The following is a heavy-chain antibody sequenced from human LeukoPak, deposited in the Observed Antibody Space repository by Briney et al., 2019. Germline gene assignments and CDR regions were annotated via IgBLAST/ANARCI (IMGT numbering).Heavy chain of an antibody. J-gene: IGHJ4*02. D-gene: IGHD2-15*01. CDR2: ISSGSSTI. CDR1: GFSFSSYT. CDR3: ARGYCSGGSCYNLDY. Sequence: GRSLRLSCAASGFSFSSYTMNWVRQAPGKGLEWTSYISSGSSTIYYADSVKGRFTISRDNAKNSLYLQMNSLRAQDTAVYYCARGYCSGGSCYNLDYWGQGTLVTVSS. V-gene: IGHV3-48*01.